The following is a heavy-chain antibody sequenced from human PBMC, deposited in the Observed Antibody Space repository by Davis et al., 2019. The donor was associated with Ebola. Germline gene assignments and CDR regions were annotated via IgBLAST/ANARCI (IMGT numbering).Heavy chain of an antibody. J-gene: IGHJ4*02. CDR2: INPISGGT. CDR3: ARDVSEALAY. CDR1: GYTFTSYG. V-gene: IGHV1-2*06. Sequence: VSVKVSCKASGYTFTSYGISWVRQAPGQGLEWMGRINPISGGTNLAQRFQGRVTMSRDTSISTAYMELTRLTFDDTAVYYCARDVSEALAYWGQGTLVTVSS.